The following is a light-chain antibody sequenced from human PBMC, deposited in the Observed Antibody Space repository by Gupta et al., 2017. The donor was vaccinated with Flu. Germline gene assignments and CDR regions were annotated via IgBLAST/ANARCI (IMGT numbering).Light chain of an antibody. CDR1: TLSKQY. J-gene: IGLJ2*01. CDR3: QSGDSTDGTWS. V-gene: IGLV3-25*03. Sequence: GQTARITCSGDTLSKQYAYWYQQKPGQAPVLVIYKDSERPSVIPERFSGSSSGTTVILTISGVQAEDEADYYCQSGDSTDGTWSFGGGTKLTGL. CDR2: KDS.